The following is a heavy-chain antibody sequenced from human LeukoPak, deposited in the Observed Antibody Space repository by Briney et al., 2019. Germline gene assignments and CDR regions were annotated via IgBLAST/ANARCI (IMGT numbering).Heavy chain of an antibody. V-gene: IGHV1-2*02. D-gene: IGHD3-22*01. J-gene: IGHJ4*02. Sequence: ASVKVSCKASGYTFTGYYMHWVRQAPGQGLEWTGWINPNSGGTNYAQKFQGRVTMTRDTSISTAYMELSRLRSDDTAVYYCARGPRITMIVVVTPFDYWGQGTLVTVSS. CDR1: GYTFTGYY. CDR2: INPNSGGT. CDR3: ARGPRITMIVVVTPFDY.